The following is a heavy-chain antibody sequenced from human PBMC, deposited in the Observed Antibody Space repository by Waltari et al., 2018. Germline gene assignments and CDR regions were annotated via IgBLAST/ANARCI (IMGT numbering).Heavy chain of an antibody. Sequence: QVQLQESGPGLVKPSETLSLTCTVSGYSISSGYYWGWIRQPPGKGREWIGSIYHSGRTSYHPSLQSRVTISVDTSKNQFSLKLSSVTAADTAVYYCARVVVGATTPLDYWGQGTLVTVSS. J-gene: IGHJ4*02. CDR2: IYHSGRT. V-gene: IGHV4-38-2*02. D-gene: IGHD1-26*01. CDR3: ARVVVGATTPLDY. CDR1: GYSISSGYY.